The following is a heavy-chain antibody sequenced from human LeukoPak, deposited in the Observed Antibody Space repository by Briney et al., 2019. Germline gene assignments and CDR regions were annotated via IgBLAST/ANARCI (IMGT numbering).Heavy chain of an antibody. J-gene: IGHJ6*02. CDR3: ARDNSPYCSRTSCYDYYYGMDV. D-gene: IGHD2-2*01. Sequence: ASVKVSCKASGYTFTSYYMHWVRQAPGQGLEWVGVINPSGGSRNYAQKFQGRVTMTRDTSTSTVYMEVSGLRSEDTAVYYCARDNSPYCSRTSCYDYYYGMDVWGQGTTVTVSS. V-gene: IGHV1-46*01. CDR2: INPSGGSR. CDR1: GYTFTSYY.